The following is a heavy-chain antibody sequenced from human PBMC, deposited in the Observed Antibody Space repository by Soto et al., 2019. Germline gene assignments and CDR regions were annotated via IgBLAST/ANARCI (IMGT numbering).Heavy chain of an antibody. V-gene: IGHV4-59*12. CDR2: IHYSGSI. CDR3: AREDDGGDRDYYGLDV. Sequence: SETLSLTCTVSGGSISSYYWSWIRQPPGKGLEWIGYIHYSGSIIYNPSLKSRVTISVDTSKNQFSLQLSSVTAADTAVYFCAREDDGGDRDYYGLDVWGQGTTVTVSS. J-gene: IGHJ6*02. D-gene: IGHD2-21*02. CDR1: GGSISSYY.